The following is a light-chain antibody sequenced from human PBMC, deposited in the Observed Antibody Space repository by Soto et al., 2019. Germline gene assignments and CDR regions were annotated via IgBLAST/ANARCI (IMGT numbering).Light chain of an antibody. Sequence: EIVLTQSPGTLSLSPGERATLSCRASQSVSSSYLAWYQQKPGQAPRLLIYGASSRATGIPDRFSGCGSGTDSTLTISRLLPEDFALYYCQQDGSSPITFGPGTKVDI. CDR2: GAS. CDR1: QSVSSSY. CDR3: QQDGSSPIT. V-gene: IGKV3-20*01. J-gene: IGKJ3*01.